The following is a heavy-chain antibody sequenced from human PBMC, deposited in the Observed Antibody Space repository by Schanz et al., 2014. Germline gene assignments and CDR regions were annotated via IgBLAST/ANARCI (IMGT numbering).Heavy chain of an antibody. J-gene: IGHJ3*02. CDR2: INVYNGDT. CDR3: ARNIIATARAYDI. Sequence: QVHLVQSGAEVKKPGASVKVSCRASGYTFRSYGINWVRQAPGQGLEWMGWINVYNGDTKFAKTFQDRVTLTTDTSTSTAYMELRSLRSDDTAVYYCARNIIATARAYDIWGQGTMVTVSS. V-gene: IGHV1-18*01. D-gene: IGHD6-13*01. CDR1: GYTFRSYG.